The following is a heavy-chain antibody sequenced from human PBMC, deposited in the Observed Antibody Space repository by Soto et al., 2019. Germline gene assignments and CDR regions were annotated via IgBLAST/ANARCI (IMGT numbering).Heavy chain of an antibody. CDR1: GYSFTSYW. D-gene: IGHD4-4*01. V-gene: IGHV5-10-1*01. Sequence: GESLKISCKGSGYSFTSYWISWVRQMPGKGLEWMGRIDPSDSYTNYSPSFQGHVTISADKSISTAYLQWSSLKASDTAMYYCEGPWGYSNYGLGMDVWGQGTTVTVSS. CDR3: EGPWGYSNYGLGMDV. J-gene: IGHJ6*02. CDR2: IDPSDSYT.